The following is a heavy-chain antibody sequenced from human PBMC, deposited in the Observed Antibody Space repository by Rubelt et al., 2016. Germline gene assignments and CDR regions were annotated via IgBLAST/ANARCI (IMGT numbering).Heavy chain of an antibody. Sequence: QVQLQQWGAGLLKPSETLSLTCAVFGGPFSGYYWSWIRQPPGKGLEWIGEINHSGSTNYNPSLKSRVTISVDTSKNQFSLKLSSVTAADTALLYCARESGGTQRYGMDVWGQGTTVTVSS. J-gene: IGHJ6*02. V-gene: IGHV4-34*01. D-gene: IGHD2-15*01. CDR1: GGPFSGYY. CDR3: ARESGGTQRYGMDV. CDR2: INHSGST.